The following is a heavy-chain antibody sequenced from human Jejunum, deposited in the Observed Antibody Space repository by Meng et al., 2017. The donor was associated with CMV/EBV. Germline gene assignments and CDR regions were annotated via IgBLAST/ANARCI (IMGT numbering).Heavy chain of an antibody. CDR1: GFTFSNYP. CDR2: ILYDESDQ. Sequence: VSGFTFSNYPLHWVRQAPGKGLEWVAVILYDESDQNYADSVKGRFTISRDYSKNALYLQMNSLRGDDTAVYYCARENDYNNYFDLWGQGTLVTVSS. D-gene: IGHD4-11*01. J-gene: IGHJ4*02. V-gene: IGHV3-30*01. CDR3: ARENDYNNYFDL.